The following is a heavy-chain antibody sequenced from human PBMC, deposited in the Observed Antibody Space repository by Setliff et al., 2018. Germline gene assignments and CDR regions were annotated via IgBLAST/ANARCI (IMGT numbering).Heavy chain of an antibody. Sequence: SETLSLTCAVCGGSFSGYYWSWIRQPPGKGLEWIGEINHSGNTNYNPSLKSRVTISVDTSKNQISLKLSSVTAADTAVYYCARGHPPSDSSGYYYAYWGQGTLVTVSS. CDR2: INHSGNT. CDR1: GGSFSGYY. V-gene: IGHV4-34*01. CDR3: ARGHPPSDSSGYYYAY. J-gene: IGHJ4*02. D-gene: IGHD3-22*01.